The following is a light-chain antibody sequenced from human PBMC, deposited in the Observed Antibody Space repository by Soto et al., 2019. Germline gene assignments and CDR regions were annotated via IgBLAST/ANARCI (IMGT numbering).Light chain of an antibody. CDR2: GNS. CDR3: QSYYSSLSGWV. J-gene: IGLJ3*02. CDR1: NSNIGAGSD. V-gene: IGLV1-40*01. Sequence: QSVLTQPPSVSGAPGQRVTISCTGSNSNIGAGSDVHWYQQLPGTSPKLLIYGNSNRPSGVPDRLSASKSGTSASLAITGRQAEDEADYYCQSYYSSLSGWVFGGGTKLAVL.